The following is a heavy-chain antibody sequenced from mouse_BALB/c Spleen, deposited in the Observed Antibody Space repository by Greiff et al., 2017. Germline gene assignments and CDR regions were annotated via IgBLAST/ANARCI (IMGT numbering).Heavy chain of an antibody. D-gene: IGHD1-1*02. CDR1: GFTFSDYY. CDR2: ISDGGSYT. V-gene: IGHV5-4*02. J-gene: IGHJ2*01. Sequence: EVMLVESGGGLVKPGGSLKLSCAASGFTFSDYYMYWVRQTPEKRLEWVATISDGGSYTYYPDSVKGRFTISRDNAKNNLYLQMSSLKSEDTAMYYCARSDIWGFFDYWGQGTTLTVSS. CDR3: ARSDIWGFFDY.